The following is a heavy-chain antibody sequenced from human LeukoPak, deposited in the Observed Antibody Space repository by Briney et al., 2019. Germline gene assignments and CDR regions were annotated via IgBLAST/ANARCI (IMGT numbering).Heavy chain of an antibody. J-gene: IGHJ4*02. V-gene: IGHV1-2*02. Sequence: ASVKVSCKASGYTFTGHYMHWVRQAPGQGLEGMGLINPKNAGTNYAQKFQGRVTMTRDTSTGTVYMELSRLRSDDTAVYYCARTLYIAAAPGGFDYWGQGTLVTVSS. CDR2: INPKNAGT. CDR1: GYTFTGHY. CDR3: ARTLYIAAAPGGFDY. D-gene: IGHD6-13*01.